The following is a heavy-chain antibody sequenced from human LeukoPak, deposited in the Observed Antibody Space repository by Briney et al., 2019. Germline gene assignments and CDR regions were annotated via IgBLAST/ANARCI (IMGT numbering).Heavy chain of an antibody. CDR2: INCRGGTT. Sequence: GASVKITCKTSRYTFTNFYLHWVRQAPAQGLEGMGIINCRGGTTNFAQKFRGRAPITRGTSTSAVYMDLRSLRSEDTAVYDCARGRSVWFDYWGQGTLVTVSS. V-gene: IGHV1-46*01. CDR3: ARGRSVWFDY. CDR1: RYTFTNFY. J-gene: IGHJ4*02. D-gene: IGHD5/OR15-5a*01.